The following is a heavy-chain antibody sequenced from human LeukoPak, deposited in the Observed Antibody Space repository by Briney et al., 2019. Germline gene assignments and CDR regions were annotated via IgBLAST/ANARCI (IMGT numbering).Heavy chain of an antibody. Sequence: GESLKISCKGSGYSFTTYWIAWVRQMPGKGLEWMGIIYPGDSDTIYSPSFQGQVTISADKSISTAYLQWSSLKAADTAIYYCARHKASNWFDPGGQGTLVTVSS. J-gene: IGHJ5*02. CDR1: GYSFTTYW. CDR2: IYPGDSDT. V-gene: IGHV5-51*01. CDR3: ARHKASNWFDP.